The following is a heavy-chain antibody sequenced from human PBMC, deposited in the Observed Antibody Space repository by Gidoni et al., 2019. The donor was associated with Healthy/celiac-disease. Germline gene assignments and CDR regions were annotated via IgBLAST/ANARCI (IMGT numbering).Heavy chain of an antibody. Sequence: EVQLLESGGGLVQPGGSLRLYCEASGFTFSSYAMRWVRQAPGKGLEWVSAISGSGGSTYYADSVKGRFTISRDNSKNTLYLQMNSLRAEDTAVYYCAKDVLNRAVAGTRVDYWGQGTLVTVSS. D-gene: IGHD6-19*01. CDR2: ISGSGGST. J-gene: IGHJ4*02. CDR3: AKDVLNRAVAGTRVDY. V-gene: IGHV3-23*01. CDR1: GFTFSSYA.